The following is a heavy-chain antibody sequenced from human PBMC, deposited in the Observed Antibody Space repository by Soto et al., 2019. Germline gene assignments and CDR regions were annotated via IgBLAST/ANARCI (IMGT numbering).Heavy chain of an antibody. CDR1: GGSFSGYY. Sequence: QVQLQQWGAGLLKPSETLSLTCAVYGGSFSGYYWSWIRQPPGKGLEWIGEINHSGSTNYNPSLKSRVTISVDTAKNQFSLKLSSVTAADTAVYYCASGYGRYSYGYGYWGQGTLVTVSS. D-gene: IGHD5-18*01. J-gene: IGHJ4*02. V-gene: IGHV4-34*01. CDR2: INHSGST. CDR3: ASGYGRYSYGYGY.